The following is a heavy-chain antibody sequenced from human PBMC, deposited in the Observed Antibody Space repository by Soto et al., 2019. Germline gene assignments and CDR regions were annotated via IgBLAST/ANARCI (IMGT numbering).Heavy chain of an antibody. CDR3: AKETEVRGAHDY. D-gene: IGHD3-10*01. CDR2: ISNDGSNK. V-gene: IGHV3-30*04. J-gene: IGHJ4*02. Sequence: QVQLVESGGGVVQPGRSLRLSCAASGFSFSSYAIHWVRQAPGKRLEWVAVISNDGSNKYYRDSVKGRFTISRDNSQNTLYLQMNSLTAEDTAVYYCAKETEVRGAHDYWGQGTLVTVSS. CDR1: GFSFSSYA.